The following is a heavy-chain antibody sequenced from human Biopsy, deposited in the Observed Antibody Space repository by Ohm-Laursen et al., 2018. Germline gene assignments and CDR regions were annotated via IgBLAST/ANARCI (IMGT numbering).Heavy chain of an antibody. CDR1: GFTVSSNY. D-gene: IGHD6-19*01. CDR2: IYSGGST. CDR3: ARGGIAVAGTNFDY. Sequence: GSLRLSCAASGFTVSSNYMSWVRRAPGKGLEWVSVIYSGGSTYYADSVKGRFTISRDNSKNTLYLQMNSLRAEDTAVYYCARGGIAVAGTNFDYWGQGTLVTVSS. J-gene: IGHJ4*02. V-gene: IGHV3-66*01.